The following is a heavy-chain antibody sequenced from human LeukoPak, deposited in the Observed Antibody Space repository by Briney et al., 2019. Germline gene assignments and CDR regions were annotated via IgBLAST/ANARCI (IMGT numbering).Heavy chain of an antibody. V-gene: IGHV4-34*01. CDR2: INHSGST. J-gene: IGHJ4*02. CDR1: GGSFSGYY. Sequence: SETLSLTCAVHGGSFSGYYWSWIRQPPGKGLEWIGEINHSGSTNYNPSLKSRVTISVDTSKNQFSLKLSSVTAADTAVYYCARGIRKGIAAAGYWGQGTLVTVSS. D-gene: IGHD6-13*01. CDR3: ARGIRKGIAAAGY.